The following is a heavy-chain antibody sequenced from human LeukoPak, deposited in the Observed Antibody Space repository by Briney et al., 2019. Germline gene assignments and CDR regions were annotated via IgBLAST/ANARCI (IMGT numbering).Heavy chain of an antibody. J-gene: IGHJ4*02. CDR3: ATADKWEPLDY. D-gene: IGHD1-26*01. V-gene: IGHV1-24*01. CDR1: GVSLSATS. Sequence: ASVKVSCKVSGVSLSATSIHWVRQAPGQWLEWMGGFDPEDGESIFAQRFQGRFSMTEDTSTDTAYMELRSLRLEDAAVYYCATADKWEPLDYWGQGALVTVSS. CDR2: FDPEDGES.